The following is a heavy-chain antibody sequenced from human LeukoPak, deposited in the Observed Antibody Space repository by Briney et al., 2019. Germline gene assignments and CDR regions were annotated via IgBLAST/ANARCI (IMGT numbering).Heavy chain of an antibody. CDR2: IDPHSGGT. D-gene: IGHD3-22*01. CDR3: AREYYDSSGRKHAFDI. J-gene: IGHJ3*02. CDR1: GHTFTDYY. V-gene: IGHV1-2*02. Sequence: ASVKVSCKASGHTFTDYYMHRVRQAPGQGLEWMGWIDPHSGGTNYAQRFQGRVTMTRDTSISTAYMELSRLRSDDTAVYYCAREYYDSSGRKHAFDIWGQGTMVTVSS.